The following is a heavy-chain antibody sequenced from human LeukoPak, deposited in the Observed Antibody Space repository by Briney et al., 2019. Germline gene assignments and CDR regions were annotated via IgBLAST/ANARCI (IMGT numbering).Heavy chain of an antibody. CDR2: ISGNGYYT. J-gene: IGHJ6*03. Sequence: GGSLRLSCAASGFTFSTYGMSWVRQAPGKGLEWVSAISGNGYYTYYADSVKGRFTISRDNSKNTLFLQMNSLRAEDTAVYFCAQLPQGGGDHYYIEVWGKGTTVTVSS. D-gene: IGHD2-21*02. CDR1: GFTFSTYG. CDR3: AQLPQGGGDHYYIEV. V-gene: IGHV3-23*01.